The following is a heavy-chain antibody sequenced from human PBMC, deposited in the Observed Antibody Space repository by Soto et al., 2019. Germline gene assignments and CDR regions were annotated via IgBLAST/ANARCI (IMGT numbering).Heavy chain of an antibody. CDR2: ISGNGEVI. Sequence: GGSLRLSCAASGFTFSDYYIHWIRRAPGKGLEWISYISGNGEVIQYAASARCRFTISRDNAENSVYLEMESLRDEDTALYYCARDVDAYFRTDFDYWGRGTLVTVSS. V-gene: IGHV3-11*01. CDR1: GFTFSDYY. J-gene: IGHJ4*02. D-gene: IGHD3-10*01. CDR3: ARDVDAYFRTDFDY.